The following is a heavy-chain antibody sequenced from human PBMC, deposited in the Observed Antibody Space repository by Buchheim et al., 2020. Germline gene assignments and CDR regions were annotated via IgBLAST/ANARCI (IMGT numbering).Heavy chain of an antibody. J-gene: IGHJ5*02. Sequence: QLQLQESGSGLVKPSQTLSLTCAVSGGSISSGGYSWSWIRQPPGKGLEWIGYIYHSGSTYYNPSLKSRVTISVDRSKNQLSLKLSSVTAADTAVYYCARGYYYDSSGYYYLSWFDPWGQGTL. V-gene: IGHV4-30-2*01. D-gene: IGHD3-22*01. CDR3: ARGYYYDSSGYYYLSWFDP. CDR1: GGSISSGGYS. CDR2: IYHSGST.